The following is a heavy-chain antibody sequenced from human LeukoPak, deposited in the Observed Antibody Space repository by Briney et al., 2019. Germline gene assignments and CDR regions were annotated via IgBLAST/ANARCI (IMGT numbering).Heavy chain of an antibody. J-gene: IGHJ4*02. CDR1: GDSVSGGGHY. D-gene: IGHD1-1*01. CDR3: ARSPGIWNEYGRLEY. V-gene: IGHV4-31*03. CDR2: IFYTGST. Sequence: PSETLSLTCTVSGDSVSGGGHYWNWLRQRPGKGLEWIGCIFYTGSTYYNPSLKSRVTISVDTSKNQFSLKVSSVTAADTAVYYCARSPGIWNEYGRLEYWGQGALVTVSS.